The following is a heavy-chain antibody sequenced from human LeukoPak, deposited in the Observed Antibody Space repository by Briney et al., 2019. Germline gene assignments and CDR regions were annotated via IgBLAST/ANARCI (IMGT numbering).Heavy chain of an antibody. V-gene: IGHV3-53*01. CDR2: IYSGSST. CDR3: ARDKGLAAAGTGWFDP. CDR1: GFTVSSNY. D-gene: IGHD6-13*01. J-gene: IGHJ5*02. Sequence: QTGGSLRLSCAASGFTVSSNYMSWVRQAPGKGLEWVSVIYSGSSTYYADSVQCRFTISRDNSKNTLYLQMNSLRAEDTAVYYCARDKGLAAAGTGWFDPWGQGTLVTVSS.